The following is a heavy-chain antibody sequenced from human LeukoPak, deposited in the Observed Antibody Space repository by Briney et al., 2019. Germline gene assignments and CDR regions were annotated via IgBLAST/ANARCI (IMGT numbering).Heavy chain of an antibody. CDR2: IYHSGST. CDR3: ASFMAVPPHSEDI. J-gene: IGHJ3*02. V-gene: IGHV4-30-2*01. Sequence: SQTLSLTCTVSGGSISSGGYYWSWIRQPPGKGLEWIGYIYHSGSTYYNPSLKSRVTISVDRSKNQFSLKLSSVTAADTAVYYCASFMAVPPHSEDIWGQGTMVTVSS. D-gene: IGHD2-15*01. CDR1: GGSISSGGYY.